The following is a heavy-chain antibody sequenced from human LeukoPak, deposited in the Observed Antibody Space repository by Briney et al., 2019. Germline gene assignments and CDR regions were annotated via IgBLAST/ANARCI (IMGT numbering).Heavy chain of an antibody. Sequence: ASVKVSCKASGYTFTGYYMHWVRQAPGQGLEWMGRINPNSGGTNYAQKFQGRVTMTRDTSISTAYMELSRLRSDDTAVYYCARDYRGVPGAFDIWGQGTMVTVSS. CDR3: ARDYRGVPGAFDI. CDR1: GYTFTGYY. J-gene: IGHJ3*02. D-gene: IGHD3-10*01. CDR2: INPNSGGT. V-gene: IGHV1-2*06.